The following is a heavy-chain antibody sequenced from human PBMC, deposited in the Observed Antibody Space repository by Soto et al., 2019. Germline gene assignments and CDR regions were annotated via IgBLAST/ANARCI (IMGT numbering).Heavy chain of an antibody. CDR1: GWFFSGYY. CDR2: INHGGST. V-gene: IGHV4-34*01. CDR3: ARARVGASGSYYYYAMDV. Sequence: SENPSPPLAVYGWFFSGYYRSWIRPPPGKGLEWIGEINHGGSTNYNPSLKSRVTISVDTSKNQFSLRLSSVTAADTAVYYCARARVGASGSYYYYAMDVWGQGTTVTVSS. J-gene: IGHJ6*02. D-gene: IGHD3-16*01.